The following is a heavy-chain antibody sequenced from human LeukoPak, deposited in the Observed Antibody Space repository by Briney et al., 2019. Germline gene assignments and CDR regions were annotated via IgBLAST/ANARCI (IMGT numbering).Heavy chain of an antibody. Sequence: GGSLRLSCAASGFTFSSYSMNWVRQAPGKRLEWVSSISSSSSHIYYADSVKGRFTISRDNAKNSLYLQMNSLRAEDTAVYYCATEGYCSSTSCWGQGTLVTVSS. CDR2: ISSSSSHI. CDR3: ATEGYCSSTSC. CDR1: GFTFSSYS. V-gene: IGHV3-21*01. J-gene: IGHJ4*02. D-gene: IGHD2-2*01.